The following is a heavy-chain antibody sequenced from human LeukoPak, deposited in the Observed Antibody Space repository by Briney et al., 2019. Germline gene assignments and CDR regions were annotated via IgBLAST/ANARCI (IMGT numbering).Heavy chain of an antibody. J-gene: IGHJ4*02. CDR3: AKSHSSSSSPMYYFDY. CDR1: GFTFSSYA. V-gene: IGHV3-23*01. CDR2: IGGSGGST. Sequence: PGGSLRPSCAASGFTFSSYAMSWVRQAPGQGLEWVSAIGGSGGSTYYADSVTGRFTISRDNSKNTLYLQLNSLRAEDTAVYYCAKSHSSSSSPMYYFDYWGQGTLVTVSS. D-gene: IGHD6-6*01.